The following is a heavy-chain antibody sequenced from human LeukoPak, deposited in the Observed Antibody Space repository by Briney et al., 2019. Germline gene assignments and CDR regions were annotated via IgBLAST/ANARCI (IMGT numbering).Heavy chain of an antibody. D-gene: IGHD6-6*01. V-gene: IGHV3-23*01. CDR3: ARDRYSSSSRGDWFDP. CDR1: GFTFSTYG. Sequence: PGGSLRLSCAASGFTFSTYGMSWVRQAPGKGLEWVSAISGSGGSTYYADSVKGRFTISRDNSKNTLYLQMNSLRAEDTAVYYCARDRYSSSSRGDWFDPWGQGTLVTVSS. CDR2: ISGSGGST. J-gene: IGHJ5*02.